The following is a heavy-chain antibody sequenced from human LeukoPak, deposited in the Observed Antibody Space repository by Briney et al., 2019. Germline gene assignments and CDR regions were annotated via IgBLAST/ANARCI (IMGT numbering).Heavy chain of an antibody. Sequence: PSQTLSLTCTVSGGSISSGNYYWSWIRQHPGKGLEWIGYIYYSGTTYYNPFLKSRITMSVDTSKKQFSLQLNSVTAADTARYYCARVATTGYYYYGMDVWGQGTTVTVSS. V-gene: IGHV4-31*03. CDR1: GGSISSGNYY. CDR2: IYYSGTT. CDR3: ARVATTGYYYYGMDV. J-gene: IGHJ6*02. D-gene: IGHD5-12*01.